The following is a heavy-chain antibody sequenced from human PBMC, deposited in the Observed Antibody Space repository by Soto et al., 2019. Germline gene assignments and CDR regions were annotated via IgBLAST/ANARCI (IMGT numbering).Heavy chain of an antibody. CDR3: ARWPDGYYYYGMDV. CDR2: MNPNSGNT. J-gene: IGHJ6*02. V-gene: IGHV1-8*01. Sequence: QVQLVQSGAEVKKPGASVKVSCKASGYTFTSYDINWVRQATGQGLEWMGWMNPNSGNTGYAQKFQGRVTMTRNTSISTAYMELSRLRSEDTAVYYCARWPDGYYYYGMDVWCQGTTVTVSS. CDR1: GYTFTSYD.